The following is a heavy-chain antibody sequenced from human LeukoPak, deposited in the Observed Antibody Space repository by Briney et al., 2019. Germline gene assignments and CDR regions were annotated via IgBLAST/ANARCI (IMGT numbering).Heavy chain of an antibody. J-gene: IGHJ3*02. CDR3: ARVPLYYDILTGYYGDAFDI. D-gene: IGHD3-9*01. V-gene: IGHV1-2*02. Sequence: ASVKVSCKASGYTFTAYYMHWVRQAPGQGLEWMGWINPNSGGTNYAQKFQGRVTMTRDTSISTAYMELSRLRSDDTAVYYCARVPLYYDILTGYYGDAFDIWGQGTMVTVSS. CDR1: GYTFTAYY. CDR2: INPNSGGT.